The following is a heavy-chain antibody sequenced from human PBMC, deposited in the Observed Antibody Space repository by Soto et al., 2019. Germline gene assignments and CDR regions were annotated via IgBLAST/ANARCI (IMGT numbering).Heavy chain of an antibody. V-gene: IGHV1-69*13. D-gene: IGHD5-12*01. CDR2: IIPIFGTA. CDR1: GDTFSSYA. J-gene: IGHJ6*02. CDR3: ARDRSVWWLPRGYYYGMDV. Sequence: GASVKVSCKASGDTFSSYAISWVRQAPGQGLEWMGWIIPIFGTANYAQKFQGRVTITADESTSTAYMELSSLRSDDTAVYYCARDRSVWWLPRGYYYGMDVWGQGTTVTVSS.